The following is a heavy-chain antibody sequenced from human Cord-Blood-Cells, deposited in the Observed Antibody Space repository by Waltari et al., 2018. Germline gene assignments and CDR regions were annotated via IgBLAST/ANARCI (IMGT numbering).Heavy chain of an antibody. CDR3: ARDPHPDSYYYYGMDV. J-gene: IGHJ6*02. CDR2: ISYDGSNK. Sequence: QVQLVESGGGVVQPGRSLRLSCAASGFTFSSYAMHWVHQAPGKGLEWVAVISYDGSNKYYADSVKGRFTISRDNSKNTLYLQMNSLRAEDTAVYYCARDPHPDSYYYYGMDVWGQGTTVTVSS. CDR1: GFTFSSYA. V-gene: IGHV3-30-3*01.